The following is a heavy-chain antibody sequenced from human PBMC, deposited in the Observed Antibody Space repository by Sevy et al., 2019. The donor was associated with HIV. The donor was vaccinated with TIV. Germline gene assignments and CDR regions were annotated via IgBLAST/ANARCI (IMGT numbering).Heavy chain of an antibody. CDR2: IIPIFGTA. D-gene: IGHD2-8*01. J-gene: IGHJ4*02. CDR3: ARGPVGYCTNGVCYPAGFDY. V-gene: IGHV1-69*13. CDR1: GGTFSSYA. Sequence: ASVKVSCKASGGTFSSYAISWVRQAPGQGLEWMGGIIPIFGTANYAQKFQGRVTITADESTGTAYMELSSLRSEDTAVYYCARGPVGYCTNGVCYPAGFDYWGQGTLVTVSS.